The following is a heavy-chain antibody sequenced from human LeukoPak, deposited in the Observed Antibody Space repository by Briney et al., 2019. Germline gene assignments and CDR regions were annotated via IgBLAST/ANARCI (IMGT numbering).Heavy chain of an antibody. V-gene: IGHV3-9*01. J-gene: IGHJ4*02. D-gene: IGHD1-1*01. CDR3: AKGPSNNWIAFYFEH. Sequence: GGSLRLSCAASGFTFSSYSMNWVRQAPGKGLEWVSGISRKSGTIGYADSVKGRFTISRDNAKNSLYLQMNSLRTEDTALYYCAKGPSNNWIAFYFEHWGQGALVTVSS. CDR1: GFTFSSYS. CDR2: ISRKSGTI.